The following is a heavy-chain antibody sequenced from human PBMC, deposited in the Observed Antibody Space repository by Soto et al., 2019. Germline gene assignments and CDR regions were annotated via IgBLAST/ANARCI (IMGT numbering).Heavy chain of an antibody. CDR2: ISYDGSNK. CDR1: GFTFSSYA. Sequence: GGSLRLSCAASGFTFSSYAMHWVRQAPGKGLEWVAVISYDGSNKYYADSVKGRFTISRDNSKNTLYLQMNSLRAEDTAVYYCARDGPLRYSSGWYDAFDIWGQGTMVTVSS. D-gene: IGHD6-19*01. CDR3: ARDGPLRYSSGWYDAFDI. V-gene: IGHV3-30-3*01. J-gene: IGHJ3*02.